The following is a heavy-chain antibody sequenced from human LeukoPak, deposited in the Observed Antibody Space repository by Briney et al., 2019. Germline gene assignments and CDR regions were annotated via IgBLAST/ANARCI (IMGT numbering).Heavy chain of an antibody. Sequence: GGSLRLSCEASGFSFSDYDMNWVRQAPGKGLEWVANIKQDGSEKYYVDSVKGRFTISRDNAKNSLYLQMNSLRAEDTAVYYCARDRLRFSFWGQGTLVTVSS. CDR2: IKQDGSEK. CDR3: ARDRLRFSF. V-gene: IGHV3-7*01. CDR1: GFSFSDYD. J-gene: IGHJ4*02. D-gene: IGHD3-3*01.